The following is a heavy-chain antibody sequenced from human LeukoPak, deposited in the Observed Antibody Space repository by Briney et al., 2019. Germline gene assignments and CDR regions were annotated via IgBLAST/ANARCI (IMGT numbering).Heavy chain of an antibody. CDR1: GYTFTSYY. J-gene: IGHJ5*02. CDR3: AKTPYPGPNWFDP. Sequence: ASVKVSCKASGYTFTSYYMHWVRQAPGQGLEWMGWITTYNGDTNYAQKFQGKVTMTTDTSTSTVYMELRSLRSDDTAMYYCAKTPYPGPNWFDPWGRGTLVTVSS. CDR2: ITTYNGDT. V-gene: IGHV1-18*04.